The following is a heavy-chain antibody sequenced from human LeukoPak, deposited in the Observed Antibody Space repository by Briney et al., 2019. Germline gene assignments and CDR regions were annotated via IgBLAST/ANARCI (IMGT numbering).Heavy chain of an antibody. CDR2: ISAYNGNT. J-gene: IGHJ4*02. Sequence: GASVKVSCKASGYTYTSYGISWVRHAPGQGLEWMGWISAYNGNTNYAQKLQGRVTMTTDTSTSTAYMELRSLRSDDTAVYYCARPRKGDYFDYWGQGTLVTVSS. CDR3: ARPRKGDYFDY. CDR1: GYTYTSYG. V-gene: IGHV1-18*01.